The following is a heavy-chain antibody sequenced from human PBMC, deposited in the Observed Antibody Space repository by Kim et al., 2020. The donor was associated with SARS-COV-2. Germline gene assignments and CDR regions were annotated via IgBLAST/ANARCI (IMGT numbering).Heavy chain of an antibody. V-gene: IGHV5-51*01. CDR2: IYPYDSDT. Sequence: GESLKISCKGSGYNFLTYWIAWVRQMPGKGLEWMGIIYPYDSDTIYSPSFQGRVTISVDKSMSAAYLQWSSLKGSDTAMYFCATRQGDAFDIWGLGTSVT. J-gene: IGHJ3*02. CDR3: ATRQGDAFDI. CDR1: GYNFLTYW.